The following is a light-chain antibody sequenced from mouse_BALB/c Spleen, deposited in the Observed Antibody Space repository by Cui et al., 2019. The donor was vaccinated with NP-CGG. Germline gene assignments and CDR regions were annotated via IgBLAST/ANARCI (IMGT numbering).Light chain of an antibody. CDR3: GLCYNNHWV. CDR2: GTN. Sequence: QAVVTQESALTTSPGETVTLTCRSSTGAVTTSNYANWVQEKPDHLFTGLIGGTNNRAPGVPARFSGSLIGDKAALTITGAQTEDEAIYFCGLCYNNHWVFGGGTKLTVL. V-gene: IGLV1*01. J-gene: IGLJ1*01. CDR1: TGAVTTSNY.